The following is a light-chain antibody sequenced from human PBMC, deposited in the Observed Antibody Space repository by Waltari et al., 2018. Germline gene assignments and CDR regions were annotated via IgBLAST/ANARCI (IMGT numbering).Light chain of an antibody. V-gene: IGKV1-39*01. J-gene: IGKJ1*01. CDR3: QQSYDTPRT. Sequence: DFQMTQSPSSLSASVGDRVTITCRASQYISTYLNWYQQKPGKGPKLLIYAASTLQSGVPARVSGSGSGTDFTFTISSLQREEFATYYCQQSYDTPRTFGQGTKVEVK. CDR1: QYISTY. CDR2: AAS.